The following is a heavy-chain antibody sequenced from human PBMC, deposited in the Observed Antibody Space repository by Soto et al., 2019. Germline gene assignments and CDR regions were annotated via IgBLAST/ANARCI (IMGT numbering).Heavy chain of an antibody. J-gene: IGHJ4*02. CDR3: ARGRGSCSGGSCYSGDY. V-gene: IGHV1-8*01. CDR1: GYTFTRYE. D-gene: IGHD2-15*01. Sequence: QVQLVQSGAEVKKPGASVKVSGKASGYTFTRYEINWVRQATGQGLEWMGWMNPNSGNTGYAQKFQGKVTMTRNTSISTAYMELSSLRSEDTAVYYCARGRGSCSGGSCYSGDYWGQGTLVTVSS. CDR2: MNPNSGNT.